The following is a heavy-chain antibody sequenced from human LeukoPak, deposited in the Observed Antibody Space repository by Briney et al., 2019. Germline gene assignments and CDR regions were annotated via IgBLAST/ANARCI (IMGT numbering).Heavy chain of an antibody. Sequence: GASVKVSCKASGYTFTGCFIHYVRQAPGQGLEWMGWIDPNSDNIRYSETFKDRVTMTRDTSTNTAYMELSWLRSDNTAVYYCARSAYNYVYVYFDHWGQGTLVIVSS. D-gene: IGHD3-16*01. CDR3: ARSAYNYVYVYFDH. CDR2: IDPNSDNI. V-gene: IGHV1-2*02. J-gene: IGHJ4*02. CDR1: GYTFTGCF.